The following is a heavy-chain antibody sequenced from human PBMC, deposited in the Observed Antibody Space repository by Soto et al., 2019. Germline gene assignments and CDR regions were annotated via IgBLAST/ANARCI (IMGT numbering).Heavy chain of an antibody. J-gene: IGHJ3*02. D-gene: IGHD6-6*01. CDR1: GFTFDDYA. CDR2: ISWDSGSI. CDR3: AKVQKVGIAARGDAFDI. Sequence: EVQLVESGGGLVQPGRSLRLSCAASGFTFDDYAMHWVRQAPGKGLEWVSGISWDSGSIGYADSVKGRFTISRDNAKNSLYLQMNSLRAEVTALYYCAKVQKVGIAARGDAFDIWGQGTMVTVSS. V-gene: IGHV3-9*01.